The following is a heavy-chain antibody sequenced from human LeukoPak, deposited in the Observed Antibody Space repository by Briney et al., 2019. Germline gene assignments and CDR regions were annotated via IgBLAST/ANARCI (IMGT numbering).Heavy chain of an antibody. Sequence: SQTLSLTCAVSGGSVSSGGFSWRWIRQPPGKGLECIVSISHTGSTYYNPSLKSRVTISVDSSKNQFSLKLSSVTAADTAVYYRAREGYFYGMDVWGQGTTVTVSS. J-gene: IGHJ6*02. CDR1: GGSVSSGGFS. CDR3: AREGYFYGMDV. CDR2: ISHTGST. V-gene: IGHV4-30-2*01. D-gene: IGHD2/OR15-2a*01.